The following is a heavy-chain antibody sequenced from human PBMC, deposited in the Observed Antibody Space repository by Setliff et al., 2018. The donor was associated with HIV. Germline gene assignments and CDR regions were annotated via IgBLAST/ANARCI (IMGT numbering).Heavy chain of an antibody. CDR3: ARGKTWLQFLDY. D-gene: IGHD5-12*01. CDR2: INTHSGYT. Sequence: ASVKVSCKASGYTFNNYGISWVRQAPGQGLEWMGWINTHSGYTNYAQNVQGRVTVTMDTSTSTAYMELRSLKSGDTAVYYCARGKTWLQFLDYWGQGTLVTVSS. J-gene: IGHJ4*02. CDR1: GYTFNNYG. V-gene: IGHV1-18*01.